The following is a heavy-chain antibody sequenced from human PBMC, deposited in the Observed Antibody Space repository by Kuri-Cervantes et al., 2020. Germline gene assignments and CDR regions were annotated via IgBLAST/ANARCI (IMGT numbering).Heavy chain of an antibody. D-gene: IGHD6-13*01. J-gene: IGHJ6*02. CDR1: GYTFTSYD. CDR3: ARGSTSSWYRGDYYYGMDV. CDR2: MNPNSGNT. Sequence: ASVKVSCKASGYTFTSYDINWVRQATGQGLEWMGWMNPNSGNTGYAQKFQGRVTMTRNTSISTAYMELSGLRSEDTAVYYCARGSTSSWYRGDYYYGMDVWGQGTTVTVSS. V-gene: IGHV1-8*01.